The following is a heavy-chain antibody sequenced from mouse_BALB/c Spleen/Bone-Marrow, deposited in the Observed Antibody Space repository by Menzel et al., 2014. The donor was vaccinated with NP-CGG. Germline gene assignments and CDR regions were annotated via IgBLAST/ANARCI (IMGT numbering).Heavy chain of an antibody. CDR1: GYTFTDYA. V-gene: IGHV1-67*01. CDR2: ISTYSGDA. D-gene: IGHD1-1*01. J-gene: IGHJ2*01. CDR3: ARDYGSSHFDH. Sequence: SGPELVMPGVSVKISCKGSGYTFTDYAMHWVKQSHAKSLEWIGVISTYSGDASYNQKFKGKATMTVDKSSSTAYMELARLTSEDSAIYCCARDYGSSHFDHWGQGSTLTVSS.